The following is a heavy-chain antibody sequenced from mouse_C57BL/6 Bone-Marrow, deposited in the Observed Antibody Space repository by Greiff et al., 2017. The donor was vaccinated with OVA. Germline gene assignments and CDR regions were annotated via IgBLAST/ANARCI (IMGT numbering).Heavy chain of an antibody. CDR2: ISSGGSYT. J-gene: IGHJ2*01. CDR3: ALGHYCGGGENFDY. CDR1: GFTFSSYG. Sequence: EVKLVESGGDLVKPGGSLKLSCAASGFTFSSYGMSWVRQTPDKRLEWVATISSGGSYTYYPDSVKGRFTIPRDNAKNTLYLQLSSLKSEDTAMYYSALGHYCGGGENFDYWGQGTTLTVSS. V-gene: IGHV5-6*01. D-gene: IGHD1-1*02.